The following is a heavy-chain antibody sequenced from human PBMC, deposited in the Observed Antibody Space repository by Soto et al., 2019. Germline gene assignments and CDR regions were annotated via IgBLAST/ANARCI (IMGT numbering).Heavy chain of an antibody. CDR1: GGTFSSYA. Sequence: QVQLVQSGAEVKKPGSSVKVSCKASGGTFSSYAISWVRQAPGQGLEWMGGISPIVGTANYAQKFQGRVTITADDSTSTASVEVSSTGSADTVVYYCARVREGGQQLVAYYFDYWGQGTLVTDAS. J-gene: IGHJ4*02. V-gene: IGHV1-69*01. CDR3: ARVREGGQQLVAYYFDY. CDR2: ISPIVGTA. D-gene: IGHD6-13*01.